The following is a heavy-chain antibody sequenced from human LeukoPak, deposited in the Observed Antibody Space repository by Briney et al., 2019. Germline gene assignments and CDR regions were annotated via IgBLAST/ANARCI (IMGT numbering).Heavy chain of an antibody. CDR1: GYTFTSYA. V-gene: IGHV1-3*01. J-gene: IGHJ5*02. CDR2: INAGNGNT. CDR3: ARDRGSGSYIVFDP. Sequence: ASVKVSCKASGYTFTSYAMHWVRQAPGQRLEWMGWINAGNGNTKYSQKFQGRVTITRDTSASTAYMELRSLRSEDTAVYYCARDRGSGSYIVFDPWGQGTLVTVSS. D-gene: IGHD3-10*01.